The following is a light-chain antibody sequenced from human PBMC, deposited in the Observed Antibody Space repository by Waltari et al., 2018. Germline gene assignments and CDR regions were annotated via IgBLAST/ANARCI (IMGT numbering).Light chain of an antibody. CDR3: QQYGSSPT. Sequence: EIVLTQSPGTLSLSPGERATLSCRTSQTISNDFAWYQQKPGQAPRLLIDDASSRAIGIPDRFSGSGSGTDFTITISRLEPEDFAMYYCQQYGSSPTFGQGTKLEIK. V-gene: IGKV3-20*01. CDR1: QTISND. J-gene: IGKJ2*01. CDR2: DAS.